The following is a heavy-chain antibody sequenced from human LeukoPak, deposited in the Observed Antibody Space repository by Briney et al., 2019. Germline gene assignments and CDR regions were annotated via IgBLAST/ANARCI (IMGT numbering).Heavy chain of an antibody. J-gene: IGHJ4*02. V-gene: IGHV6-1*01. CDR2: TYYRSKWYN. CDR3: ARGAVAHFDC. D-gene: IGHD6-19*01. CDR1: GDRVSSNSVA. Sequence: SQTLSLTCAISGDRVSSNSVAWSWIRQSPSRGLEWLGRTYYRSKWYNDYAVSVKSRITINSDTSKNQFSLHLNSVTPDDTAVYYCARGAVAHFDCWGQGTLVTVSS.